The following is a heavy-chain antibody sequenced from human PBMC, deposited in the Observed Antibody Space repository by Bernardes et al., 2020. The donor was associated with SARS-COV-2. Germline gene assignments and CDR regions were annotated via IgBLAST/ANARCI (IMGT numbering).Heavy chain of an antibody. V-gene: IGHV4-34*01. J-gene: IGHJ4*02. D-gene: IGHD3-3*01. Sequence: SETLSLTCAVCGGPFSDYYWTWVRQPPEKGLEWIGEINHTGVTQYNPSLKSRVTISLDTSKNQFSLKLSSVTAADTGVYYCARGRVTIFGVLVVLPAAGPLDFWGQGTPVTVSS. CDR2: INHTGVT. CDR1: GGPFSDYY. CDR3: ARGRVTIFGVLVVLPAAGPLDF.